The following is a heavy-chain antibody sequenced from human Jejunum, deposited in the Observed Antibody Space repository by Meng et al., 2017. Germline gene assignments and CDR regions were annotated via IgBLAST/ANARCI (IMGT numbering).Heavy chain of an antibody. D-gene: IGHD6-19*01. CDR3: ARVGLGWSGFDS. J-gene: IGHJ4*02. Sequence: QVQLQQWGAGLLRPSETLSLTCAVYGGSFSGYYWTLIRQAPGKGLEWIGEITHSGSTKYDPSLKSRVTISQDTSKNQFSLQLSSVTAADTAIYYCARVGLGWSGFDSWGQGSLVTVSS. CDR2: ITHSGST. CDR1: GGSFSGYY. V-gene: IGHV4-34*02.